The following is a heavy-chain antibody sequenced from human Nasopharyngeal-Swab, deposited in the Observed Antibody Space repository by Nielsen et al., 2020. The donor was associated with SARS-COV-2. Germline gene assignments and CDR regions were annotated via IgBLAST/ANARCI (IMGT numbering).Heavy chain of an antibody. D-gene: IGHD3-22*01. Sequence: ASVKVSCKASGYTFTSYGISWVRQAPGQGLEWMGWISAYNGNTNYAQKLQGRVTMTTDTSTSTAYMELRSLRSDDTAVYYCASSLYNYDSSGYPTPSDAFDIWGQGTIVTVSS. CDR3: ASSLYNYDSSGYPTPSDAFDI. CDR1: GYTFTSYG. V-gene: IGHV1-18*01. J-gene: IGHJ3*02. CDR2: ISAYNGNT.